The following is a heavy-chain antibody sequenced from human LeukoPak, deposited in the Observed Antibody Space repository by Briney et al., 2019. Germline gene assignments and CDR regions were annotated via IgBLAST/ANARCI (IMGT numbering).Heavy chain of an antibody. V-gene: IGHV3-74*01. CDR2: INTDGSTT. Sequence: QPGGSLRLSCAASGFTFSNYWMHWVRQAPGKGLVWVSRINTDGSTTTYADSVKGRFTISRDNAKNTLYLQMNSLRAEDTAVYYCARTCGGTACSTPYWGQGTLVTVSS. CDR3: ARTCGGTACSTPY. D-gene: IGHD2-21*01. CDR1: GFTFSNYW. J-gene: IGHJ4*02.